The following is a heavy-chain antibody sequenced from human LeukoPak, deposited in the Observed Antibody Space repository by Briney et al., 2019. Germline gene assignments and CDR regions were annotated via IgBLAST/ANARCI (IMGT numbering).Heavy chain of an antibody. V-gene: IGHV3-30-3*01. Sequence: GGSLRLSCAASGFTFSSYAMHWVRQAPGKGLEWVAVISYDGSNKYYADSVKGRFTISRDNSKNTLYLQMNSLRAEDTAVYYCAKDRWGSPYFDYWGQGTLVTVSS. D-gene: IGHD7-27*01. CDR2: ISYDGSNK. CDR1: GFTFSSYA. CDR3: AKDRWGSPYFDY. J-gene: IGHJ4*02.